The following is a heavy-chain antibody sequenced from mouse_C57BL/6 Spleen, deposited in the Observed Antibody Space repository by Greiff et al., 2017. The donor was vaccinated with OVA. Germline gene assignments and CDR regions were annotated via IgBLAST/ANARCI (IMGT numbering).Heavy chain of an antibody. Sequence: VQLQQPGAELVRPGSSVKLSCKASGYTFTSYWMHWVKQRPIQGLEWIGNIDPSDSETHYNQKFKDKATLTVDKSSSTAYMQISSLTSEDSAVYDCARRGTVVATRYFDFWGTGTTVTVSA. CDR1: GYTFTSYW. D-gene: IGHD1-1*01. CDR2: IDPSDSET. CDR3: ARRGTVVATRYFDF. J-gene: IGHJ1*03. V-gene: IGHV1-52*01.